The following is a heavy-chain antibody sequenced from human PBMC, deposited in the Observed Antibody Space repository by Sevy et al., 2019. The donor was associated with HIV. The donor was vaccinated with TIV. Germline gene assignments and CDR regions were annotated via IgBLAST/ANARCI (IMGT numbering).Heavy chain of an antibody. Sequence: GGSLRLSCAGSGFSFGTYSMHWVRQAPGKGLEWVAVIWYDGTKQYYADSVKGRVTISRDNSKNTMYLNMNALRAEDTAVYYWARGPDTEISLENVLRSFEWVFRGKSFDYWGQGTLVTVSS. CDR3: ARGPDTEISLENVLRSFEWVFRGKSFDY. CDR2: IWYDGTKQ. CDR1: GFSFGTYS. D-gene: IGHD3-3*01. J-gene: IGHJ4*02. V-gene: IGHV3-30*04.